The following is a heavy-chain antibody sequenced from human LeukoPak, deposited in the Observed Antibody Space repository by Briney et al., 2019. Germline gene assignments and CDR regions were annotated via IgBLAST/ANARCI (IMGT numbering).Heavy chain of an antibody. CDR2: INPNSGGT. D-gene: IGHD5-12*01. J-gene: IGHJ4*02. V-gene: IGHV1-2*02. CDR3: ARVAPHDYHVTQFDY. CDR1: GYTFTGYY. Sequence: VASVKVSCKASGYTFTGYYMHWVRQAPGQGLEWMGWINPNSGGTNYAQKFQGRVTMTRDTSISTAYMELSRLRSDDTAVYYCARVAPHDYHVTQFDYWGQGTLVTVSS.